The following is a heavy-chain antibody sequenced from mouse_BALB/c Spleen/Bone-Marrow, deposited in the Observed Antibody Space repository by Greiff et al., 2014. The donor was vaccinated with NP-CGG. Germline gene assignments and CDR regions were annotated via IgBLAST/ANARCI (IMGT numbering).Heavy chain of an antibody. CDR2: INPNNDGT. CDR1: GYTFTSYY. Sequence: QVQLQQSGAELVKPGASVKLSCKASGYTFTSYYMYWVKQRPGQGLEWIGEINPNNDGTNFNEKFKSKATLTGDKSSSTAYMQLSSLTSEDSAVYYCARAAYDPYAMDYWGQGTSVTVSS. CDR3: ARAAYDPYAMDY. D-gene: IGHD2-3*01. V-gene: IGHV1S81*02. J-gene: IGHJ4*01.